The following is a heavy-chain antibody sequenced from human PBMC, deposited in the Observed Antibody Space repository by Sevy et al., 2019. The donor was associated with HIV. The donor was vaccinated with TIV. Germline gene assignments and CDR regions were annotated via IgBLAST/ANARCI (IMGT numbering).Heavy chain of an antibody. J-gene: IGHJ3*02. D-gene: IGHD3-10*01. V-gene: IGHV3-23*01. CDR2: ISDGGGTT. Sequence: GGSLRLSCAASGFTFRNYVMNWVRQPPGKGLEWVSVISDGGGTTYYADSVKGRFTIPRDDSKSTLYLQMNSLRVEDTAVYFCAKRVAGALAALDIWGQGTMVTVSS. CDR1: GFTFRNYV. CDR3: AKRVAGALAALDI.